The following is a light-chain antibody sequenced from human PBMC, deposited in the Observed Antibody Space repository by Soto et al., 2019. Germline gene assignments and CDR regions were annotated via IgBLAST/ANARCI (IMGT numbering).Light chain of an antibody. V-gene: IGLV2-14*01. J-gene: IGLJ2*01. CDR3: SSYTSSSTLVV. CDR1: SSDVGGYNY. Sequence: QSALTQPASVSGSPGQSITISCTGTSSDVGGYNYVSWYQQHPGKAPKFMIYEVSNRPSGVSNRFSGSKSGNTASLTISGLQAEDEAYYYCSSYTSSSTLVVFGGGTKLTVL. CDR2: EVS.